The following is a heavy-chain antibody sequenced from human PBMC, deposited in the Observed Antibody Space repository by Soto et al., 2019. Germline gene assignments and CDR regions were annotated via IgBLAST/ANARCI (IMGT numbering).Heavy chain of an antibody. J-gene: IGHJ4*02. CDR2: ISYDGSNK. CDR1: GFTFSSCG. CDR3: AKLLLWFGEYPKALDY. D-gene: IGHD3-10*01. V-gene: IGHV3-30*18. Sequence: GGSLRLSCAASGFTFSSCGMHWVRQAPGKGLEWVAVISYDGSNKYYADSVKGRFTISRDNSKNTLYLQMNSLRAEDTAVYYCAKLLLWFGEYPKALDYWGQGTLVTVSS.